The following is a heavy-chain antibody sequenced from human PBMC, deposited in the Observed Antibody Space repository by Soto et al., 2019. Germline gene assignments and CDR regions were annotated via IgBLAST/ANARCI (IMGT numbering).Heavy chain of an antibody. J-gene: IGHJ4*02. CDR3: ATSQGDYGGNIHFDY. CDR1: GGTFSSYA. V-gene: IGHV1-69*06. CDR2: SIPIFGTA. D-gene: IGHD4-17*01. Sequence: QVQLVQSGAEVKKPGSSVKVSCKASGGTFSSYAISWVRQAPGQGLEWMGGSIPIFGTANYAQKFQGRVMITADKPTSRAYMELSSLRSEDTAVYDCATSQGDYGGNIHFDYWGQGTLVTVSS.